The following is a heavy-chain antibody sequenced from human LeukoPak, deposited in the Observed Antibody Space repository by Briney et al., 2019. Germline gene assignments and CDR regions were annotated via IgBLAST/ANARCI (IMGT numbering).Heavy chain of an antibody. CDR3: VSFYETY. Sequence: GGSLRLSCAASGNYWMHWVRQAPGKGLVWVSHINSDGSWTSYADSVKGRFIISKDNAKNTVYLQMNSLRAEDSAVYYCVSFYETYWGRGTLVTVSS. CDR2: INSDGSWT. V-gene: IGHV3-74*01. J-gene: IGHJ4*02. D-gene: IGHD2/OR15-2a*01. CDR1: GNYW.